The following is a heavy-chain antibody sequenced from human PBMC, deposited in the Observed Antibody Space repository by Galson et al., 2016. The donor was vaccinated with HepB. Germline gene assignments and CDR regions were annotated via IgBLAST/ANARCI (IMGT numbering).Heavy chain of an antibody. V-gene: IGHV4-59*01. CDR1: GGSITTYS. Sequence: SETLSLTCAVSGGSITTYSWSWIRQPPGMGLEWIAFSHSSGATSYSPSLNSRVTIPVDTSKSQFSLRLRSVTAADTAVYYCARNAPKLGITVAFDIGGQGAMVTFSS. CDR3: ARNAPKLGITVAFDI. D-gene: IGHD1-20*01. CDR2: SHSSGAT. J-gene: IGHJ3*02.